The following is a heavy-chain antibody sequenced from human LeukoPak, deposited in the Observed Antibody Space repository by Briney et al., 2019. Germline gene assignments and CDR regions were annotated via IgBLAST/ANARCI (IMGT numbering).Heavy chain of an antibody. CDR1: GGSISSYY. CDR3: ARDGWVGRQQLVPGRDAFDI. CDR2: IYTSGSA. Sequence: SETLSLTCTVSGGSISSYYWSWIRQPAGKGLEWIGRIYTSGSANYNPSLKSRVTMSVDTSKNQFSLKLSSVTAADTAVYYCARDGWVGRQQLVPGRDAFDIWGQGTMVTVSS. J-gene: IGHJ3*02. D-gene: IGHD6-13*01. V-gene: IGHV4-4*07.